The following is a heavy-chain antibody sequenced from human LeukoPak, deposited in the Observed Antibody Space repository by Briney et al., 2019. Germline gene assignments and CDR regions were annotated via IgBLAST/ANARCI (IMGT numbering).Heavy chain of an antibody. J-gene: IGHJ4*02. V-gene: IGHV1-69*04. D-gene: IGHD3-10*01. CDR1: GGTFSSYA. CDR3: ARGIWVSGRYYFDS. Sequence: SVKVSCKASGGTFSSYAISWVRQAPGQGLEWMGRIIPIFGIANYAQKFQGRVTITADKSTSTAYMELSSLSSEDTAAYFCARGIWVSGRYYFDSWGQGTLVTVSS. CDR2: IIPIFGIA.